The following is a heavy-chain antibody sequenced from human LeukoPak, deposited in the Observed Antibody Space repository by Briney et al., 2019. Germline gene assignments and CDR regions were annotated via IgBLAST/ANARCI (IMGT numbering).Heavy chain of an antibody. CDR3: TRDCSSTSCYGGVYYYYGMDV. J-gene: IGHJ6*02. Sequence: GGSLRLSCTASGFTFGDYAMSWVRQAPGKRLEWVGFIRSKAYGGTTEYAASVKGRFTISRDDSKSIAYLQMNSLKTEDTAVYYCTRDCSSTSCYGGVYYYYGMDVWGQGTTVTVSS. V-gene: IGHV3-49*04. CDR2: IRSKAYGGTT. D-gene: IGHD2-2*01. CDR1: GFTFGDYA.